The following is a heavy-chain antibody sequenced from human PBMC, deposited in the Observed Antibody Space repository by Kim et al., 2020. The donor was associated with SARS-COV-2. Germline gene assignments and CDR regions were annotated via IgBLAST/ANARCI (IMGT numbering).Heavy chain of an antibody. Sequence: NPSLKSRVTISVDTSKNQFSLKLSSVTAADTAVYYCARTDSGWLPNWFDPWGQGTLVTVSS. CDR3: ARTDSGWLPNWFDP. V-gene: IGHV4-39*01. D-gene: IGHD6-19*01. J-gene: IGHJ5*02.